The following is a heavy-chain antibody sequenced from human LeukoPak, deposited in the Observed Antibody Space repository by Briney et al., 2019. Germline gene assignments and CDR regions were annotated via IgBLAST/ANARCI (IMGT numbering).Heavy chain of an antibody. Sequence: ASVKVSCKASGYTFTSYGISWVRQAPGQGLEWMGWISAYNGNTNYAQKLQGRVTMTTDTSTSTAYMELRSLRSDDTAVYYCARAGSIVVVTATAPFDYWGQGTLVAVSS. D-gene: IGHD2-21*02. CDR3: ARAGSIVVVTATAPFDY. CDR2: ISAYNGNT. J-gene: IGHJ4*02. CDR1: GYTFTSYG. V-gene: IGHV1-18*01.